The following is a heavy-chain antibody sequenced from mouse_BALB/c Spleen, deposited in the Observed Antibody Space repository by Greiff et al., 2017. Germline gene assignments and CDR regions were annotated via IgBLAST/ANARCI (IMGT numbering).Heavy chain of an antibody. D-gene: IGHD2-4*01. CDR2: IYPYNGGT. V-gene: IGHV1S29*02. CDR1: GYTFTDYN. J-gene: IGHJ3*01. Sequence: EVQLQQSGPELVKPGASVKISCKASGYTFTDYNMHWVKQSHGKSLEWIGYIYPYNGGTGYNQKFKSKATLTVDNSSSTAYMELRSLTSEDSAVYYCAREGITTFAYWGQGTLVTVSA. CDR3: AREGITTFAY.